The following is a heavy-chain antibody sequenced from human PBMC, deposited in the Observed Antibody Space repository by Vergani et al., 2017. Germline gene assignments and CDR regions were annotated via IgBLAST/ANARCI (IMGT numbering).Heavy chain of an antibody. CDR1: GCSISSYY. J-gene: IGHJ5*02. CDR3: AREGAGYSSSWYRGGFDP. D-gene: IGHD6-13*01. V-gene: IGHV4-59*01. CDR2: IYYSGST. Sequence: QVQLQESGPGLVKPSETLSLTCTVSGCSISSYYWSWIRQPPGKGLEWIGYIYYSGSTNYNPSLKSRVTISVDTSKNQFSLKLSSVTAADTAVYYCAREGAGYSSSWYRGGFDPWGQGTLVTVSS.